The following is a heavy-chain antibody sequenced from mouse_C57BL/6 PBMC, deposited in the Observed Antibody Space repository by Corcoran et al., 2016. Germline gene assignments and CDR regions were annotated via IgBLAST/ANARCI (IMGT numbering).Heavy chain of an antibody. CDR3: ARRSGYAMDY. CDR1: GYTFTDYY. J-gene: IGHJ4*01. D-gene: IGHD3-2*02. Sequence: EVQLQQSGPELVKPGASVKISCKASGYTFTDYYMNWVKQSHGKSLEWIGDINPNNGGTSYNQKFKDKATLTVDKSSSTAYMELRSLTSEDSAVYYCARRSGYAMDYWGQGTSVTVSS. CDR2: INPNNGGT. V-gene: IGHV1-26*01.